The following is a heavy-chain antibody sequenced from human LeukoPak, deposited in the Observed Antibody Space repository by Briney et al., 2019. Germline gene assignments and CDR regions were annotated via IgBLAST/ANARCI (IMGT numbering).Heavy chain of an antibody. CDR2: IIPIFGTA. V-gene: IGHV1-69*05. CDR1: GGTFSSYA. Sequence: SVKVSCKASGGTFSSYAICWVRQAPGQGLEWMGGIIPIFGTANYAQKFQGRVTITTDESTSTAYIELSSLRSEDTAVYCCSRGPNYDSSGFGAFDIWGQGTVVTVSS. J-gene: IGHJ3*02. D-gene: IGHD3-22*01. CDR3: SRGPNYDSSGFGAFDI.